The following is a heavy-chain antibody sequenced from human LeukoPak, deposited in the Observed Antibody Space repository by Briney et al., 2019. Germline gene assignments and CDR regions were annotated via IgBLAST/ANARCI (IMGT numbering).Heavy chain of an antibody. Sequence: GGSLRLSCAASGFTFDEYTMHWVRQAPGKGLEWVSSISTSDGTTYFADSVKGRFTISRDNSKNTLYLQMNSLRAEDTAVYFCAKARYSSLYYFDYWGQGTLVPVSS. CDR1: GFTFDEYT. CDR2: ISTSDGTT. V-gene: IGHV3-23*01. J-gene: IGHJ4*02. D-gene: IGHD6-13*01. CDR3: AKARYSSLYYFDY.